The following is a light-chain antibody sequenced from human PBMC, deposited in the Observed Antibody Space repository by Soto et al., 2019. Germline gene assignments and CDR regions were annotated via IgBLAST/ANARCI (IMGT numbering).Light chain of an antibody. V-gene: IGLV1-40*01. CDR3: QAWDGSTAF. CDR2: GNM. CDR1: SSNIGAGYP. J-gene: IGLJ1*01. Sequence: QSVLTQPPSVSGAPGQRVTIYCTGTSSNIGAGYPVHWYQQLPGTAPKLLIFGNMNRPSGVPDRFSGSNSGNTATLTISGTQAVDEADYYCQAWDGSTAFFGTGTKVTVL.